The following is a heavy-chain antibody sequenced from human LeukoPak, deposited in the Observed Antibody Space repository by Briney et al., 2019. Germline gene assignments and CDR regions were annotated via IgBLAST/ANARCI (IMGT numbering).Heavy chain of an antibody. V-gene: IGHV1-69*13. Sequence: RASVKVSCKASGGTFSSYAISWARQAPGQGLEWMGGIIPIFGTANYAQKFQGRVTITADESTSTAYMELSSLRSEDTAVYYCARGHDSSGYPDYWGQGTLVTVSS. CDR1: GGTFSSYA. CDR3: ARGHDSSGYPDY. CDR2: IIPIFGTA. D-gene: IGHD3-22*01. J-gene: IGHJ4*02.